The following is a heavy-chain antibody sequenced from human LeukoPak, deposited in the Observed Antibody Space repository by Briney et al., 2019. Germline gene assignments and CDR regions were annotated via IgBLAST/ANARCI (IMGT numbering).Heavy chain of an antibody. J-gene: IGHJ4*02. V-gene: IGHV3-48*04. Sequence: PGGSLRLSCAASGFTFSSYSMNWVRQAPGKGLEWVSYISGSGSSIDYTESVEGRFTISRDNARNSLYLQMNSLRAEDTAVYYCARDGSNFDPFDYWGQGTLVTVSS. D-gene: IGHD4-11*01. CDR3: ARDGSNFDPFDY. CDR2: ISGSGSSI. CDR1: GFTFSSYS.